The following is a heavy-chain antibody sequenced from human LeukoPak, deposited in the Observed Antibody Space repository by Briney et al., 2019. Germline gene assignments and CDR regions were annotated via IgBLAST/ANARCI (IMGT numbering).Heavy chain of an antibody. CDR2: ISYDGSNK. J-gene: IGHJ5*02. CDR3: AKEADTAMVNDWFDP. D-gene: IGHD5-18*01. CDR1: GFTFSSYG. V-gene: IGHV3-30*18. Sequence: GGSLRLSCAASGFTFSSYGMHWVRQAPGKGLEWVAVISYDGSNKYYADSVKGRFTTSRDNSKNTLYLQMNSLRAEDTAVYYCAKEADTAMVNDWFDPWGQGTLVTVSS.